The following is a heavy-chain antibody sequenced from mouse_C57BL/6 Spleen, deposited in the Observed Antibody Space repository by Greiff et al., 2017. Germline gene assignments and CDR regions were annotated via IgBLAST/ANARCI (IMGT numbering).Heavy chain of an antibody. V-gene: IGHV1-52*01. CDR1: GYTFTSYW. J-gene: IGHJ2*01. CDR2: IDPSDSET. Sequence: QVQLQQPGAELVRPGSSVKLSCKASGYTFTSYWMHWVKQRPIQGLEWIGNIDPSDSETHYNQKFKDKATLTVDKSSSTAYMQLSSLTSEDSAVYYCAILPYYYGRSSGGYWGQGTTLTVSS. CDR3: AILPYYYGRSSGGY. D-gene: IGHD1-1*01.